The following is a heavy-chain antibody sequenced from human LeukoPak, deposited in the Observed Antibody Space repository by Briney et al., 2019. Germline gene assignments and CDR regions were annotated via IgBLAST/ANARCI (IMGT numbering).Heavy chain of an antibody. CDR3: AKMERAYDFWSGYYNWFDP. CDR1: GITFSSYA. J-gene: IGHJ5*02. CDR2: ISGSGGST. Sequence: GGSLRLSCAASGITFSSYAMSWVRQAPGKGLEWVSAISGSGGSTYYADSVKGRFTISRDNSKNTLYLQMNSLRAEDTAVYYCAKMERAYDFWSGYYNWFDPWGQGTLVTVSP. V-gene: IGHV3-23*01. D-gene: IGHD3-3*01.